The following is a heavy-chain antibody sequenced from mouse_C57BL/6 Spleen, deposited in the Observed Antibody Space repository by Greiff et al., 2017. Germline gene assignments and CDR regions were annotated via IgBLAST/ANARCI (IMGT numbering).Heavy chain of an antibody. J-gene: IGHJ4*01. D-gene: IGHD3-2*02. Sequence: QVQLQQSGAELVKPGASVKISCKASGYAFSSYWMNWVKQRPGKGLEWIGQIYPGDGDTNYNGKFKGKATLTADKSSSTAYMQRSSLTSEDSAVYVSARASSCYYSMDYWGQGTSVTVSS. CDR1: GYAFSSYW. V-gene: IGHV1-80*01. CDR2: IYPGDGDT. CDR3: ARASSCYYSMDY.